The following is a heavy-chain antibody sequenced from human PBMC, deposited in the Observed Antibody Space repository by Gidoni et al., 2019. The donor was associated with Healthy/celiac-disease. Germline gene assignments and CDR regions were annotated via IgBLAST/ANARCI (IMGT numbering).Heavy chain of an antibody. CDR1: GGTFSSDA. Sequence: QVQLVQSGAEVKKPGSSVKVSCKASGGTFSSDAISWVRQAPGQGLGWMGGIIPIFGTANYAQNFQGRVTITADESTSTAYMELSSLRSEDTAVYYCARSYCGGDCYPNWFDPWGQGTLVTVSS. V-gene: IGHV1-69*01. CDR2: IIPIFGTA. CDR3: ARSYCGGDCYPNWFDP. J-gene: IGHJ5*02. D-gene: IGHD2-21*02.